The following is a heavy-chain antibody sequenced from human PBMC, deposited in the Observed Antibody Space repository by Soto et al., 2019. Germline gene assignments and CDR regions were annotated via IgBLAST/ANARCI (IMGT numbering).Heavy chain of an antibody. V-gene: IGHV4-4*02. CDR3: ARYCGGGSCYLGAFDI. J-gene: IGHJ3*02. Sequence: QMQLQESGPGLVKPSGTLSLTCTVSGVSINSANWWTWVRQSPGKGLEWIGEIYHSGSTNFNPSRKSRVTISVDNSKNQFYLELTSVTAADTAFYYCARYCGGGSCYLGAFDIWGQGTMVTVSS. D-gene: IGHD2-15*01. CDR1: GVSINSANW. CDR2: IYHSGST.